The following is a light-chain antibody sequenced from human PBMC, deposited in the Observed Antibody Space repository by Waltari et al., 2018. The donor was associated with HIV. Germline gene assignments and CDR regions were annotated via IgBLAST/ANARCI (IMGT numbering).Light chain of an antibody. CDR3: QSYDSSLRAAV. Sequence: QSALTQPPSVSGAPGQRVTISCTGNRSNIGAGYFVHWYQHLPGTAPNLLVYSDINRPAGVPDRFSGSKSGTSASLVITGLQAEDEADYCCQSYDSSLRAAVFGGGTKLTVL. CDR1: RSNIGAGYF. V-gene: IGLV1-40*01. CDR2: SDI. J-gene: IGLJ2*01.